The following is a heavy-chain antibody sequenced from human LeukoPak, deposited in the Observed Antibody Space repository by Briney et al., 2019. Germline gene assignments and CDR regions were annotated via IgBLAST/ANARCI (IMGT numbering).Heavy chain of an antibody. D-gene: IGHD4-17*01. V-gene: IGHV2-5*02. J-gene: IGHJ4*02. CDR3: AHLTTVIATFDY. Sequence: SGPTLVKPTQTLTLTCTFSGFSLSTSGMGVGWIRQPPGKALECLALIYWDDDKRYSPSLRSRLTITKDTSKNQVVLTMTNMDPVDTATYYCAHLTTVIATFDYWGQGTLVTVSS. CDR2: IYWDDDK. CDR1: GFSLSTSGMG.